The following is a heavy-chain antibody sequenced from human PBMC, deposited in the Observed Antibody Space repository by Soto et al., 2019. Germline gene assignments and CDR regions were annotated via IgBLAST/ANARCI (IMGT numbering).Heavy chain of an antibody. CDR2: ISASGTKT. CDR3: AKDIGGATT. V-gene: IGHV3-23*01. J-gene: IGHJ5*02. D-gene: IGHD1-26*01. CDR1: GFAFSRYA. Sequence: AGGSLRLSCATSGFAFSRYAMSWVRQTPGKGPEWVSTISASGTKTFAADSVKGRFTISRDNSNNTVFLQMSSLRGDDTAFYYCAKDIGGATTWGQGTLVTVSS.